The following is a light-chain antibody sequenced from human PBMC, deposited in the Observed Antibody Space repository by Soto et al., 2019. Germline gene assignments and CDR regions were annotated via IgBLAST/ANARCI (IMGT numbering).Light chain of an antibody. V-gene: IGLV2-8*01. CDR2: EIT. J-gene: IGLJ1*01. CDR1: SNDIGGYAY. CDR3: SSYSGNNHVGV. Sequence: QSALTQDPSASGSPGQSVTISCTGTSNDIGGYAYVSWYQQHPGKVPKLIIYEITKRPSGVPDRFSGSRSGNLASLTISGLQAEDEADYYCSSYSGNNHVGVFGTGTKVT.